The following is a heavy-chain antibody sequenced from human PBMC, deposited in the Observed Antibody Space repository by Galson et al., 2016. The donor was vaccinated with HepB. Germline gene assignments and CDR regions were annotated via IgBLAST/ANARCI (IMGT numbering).Heavy chain of an antibody. CDR2: IYFLGNT. Sequence: SEILSLTCSVSVGSITNASWSWIRQTPGKDLEWIGYIYFLGNTDYNPSLKSRVTMSVDRTKNQISLHLTSVTTADTAVYYCARGPSERPGLYFFDFWGPGILVTVS. CDR1: VGSITNAS. V-gene: IGHV4-4*09. D-gene: IGHD1-1*01. J-gene: IGHJ4*02. CDR3: ARGPSERPGLYFFDF.